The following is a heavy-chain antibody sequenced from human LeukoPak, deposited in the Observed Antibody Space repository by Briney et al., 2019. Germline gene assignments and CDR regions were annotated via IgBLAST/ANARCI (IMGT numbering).Heavy chain of an antibody. Sequence: GGSPRLSCAVSGITLSNYGMSWVRQAPGKGLEWVAGLSGSGGGTNYADSVQGRFTISRDNPKNTLYLQMNSLRAEDTAVYFCAKRGVVIRVFLVGFHKEAYYFDSWGQGALVTVSS. J-gene: IGHJ4*02. V-gene: IGHV3-23*01. CDR3: AKRGVVIRVFLVGFHKEAYYFDS. D-gene: IGHD3-10*01. CDR2: LSGSGGGT. CDR1: GITLSNYG.